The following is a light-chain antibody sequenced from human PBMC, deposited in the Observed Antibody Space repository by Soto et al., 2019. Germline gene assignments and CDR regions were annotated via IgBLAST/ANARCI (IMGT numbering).Light chain of an antibody. CDR2: GAS. Sequence: EIVMTQSPDILSVSPGERATLSCRASEGVTNNLAWYQRKPGQAPRLFIYGASTRATDVPVRFSGRGSGTEFTLTISSPQPEDSAVYYCQQYSQWPLTFGGGTKVEIK. CDR3: QQYSQWPLT. J-gene: IGKJ4*01. V-gene: IGKV3-15*01. CDR1: EGVTNN.